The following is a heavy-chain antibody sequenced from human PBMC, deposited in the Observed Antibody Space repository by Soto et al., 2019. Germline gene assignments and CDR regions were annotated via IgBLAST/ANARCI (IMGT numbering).Heavy chain of an antibody. CDR3: ARGDSGGPLGYFDY. D-gene: IGHD2-15*01. Sequence: QVQLVESGGGVVQPGRSLRLSCAVSGFSFNSFAMHWVRQAPGKGLEWVAVISFDGSSKYYADSVKGRFTISRDNSRNTLALQMNSLRGDDTAVYYCARGDSGGPLGYFDYWGQGTLVTVSS. CDR1: GFSFNSFA. J-gene: IGHJ4*02. CDR2: ISFDGSSK. V-gene: IGHV3-30-3*01.